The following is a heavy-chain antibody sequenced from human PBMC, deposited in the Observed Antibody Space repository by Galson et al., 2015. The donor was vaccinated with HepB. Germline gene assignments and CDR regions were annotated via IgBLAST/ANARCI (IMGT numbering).Heavy chain of an antibody. D-gene: IGHD3-16*02. CDR3: ARILRSLWGTYRQPIDS. CDR2: ISSNGGTI. CDR1: GFSFSDYF. J-gene: IGHJ4*02. V-gene: IGHV3-11*01. Sequence: SLRLSCAASGFSFSDYFMTWIRQAPGKGLEWISYISSNGGTIFYADSVKGRFTISRDNAKNSLHLQMSSLRAGDTAVYYCARILRSLWGTYRQPIDSWGQGTLVTVSS.